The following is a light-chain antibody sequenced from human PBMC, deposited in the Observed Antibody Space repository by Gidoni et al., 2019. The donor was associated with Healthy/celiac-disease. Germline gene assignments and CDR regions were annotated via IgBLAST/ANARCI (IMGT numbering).Light chain of an antibody. CDR1: QSVSSN. CDR3: QQYNNWPRT. J-gene: IGKJ2*01. Sequence: EIVMTQSPVTLSVSPGERATLSCRASQSVSSNLAWYQQKPGQAPRLLIYGASTRATGIPARFSGSGSGTEFTLTISSLQSEDFAVYYCQQYNNWPRTFXXXTKLEIK. CDR2: GAS. V-gene: IGKV3-15*01.